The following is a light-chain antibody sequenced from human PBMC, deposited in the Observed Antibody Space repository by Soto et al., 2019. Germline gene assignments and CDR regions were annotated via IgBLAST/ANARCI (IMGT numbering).Light chain of an antibody. CDR1: SSNIGTNA. CDR3: AAWDDGLNGYV. Sequence: QSVLTQPPSASGTPGQRVTISCSGGSSNIGTNAVNWYQQLPGTAPKLLIYNNNQRPSGVPDRFSASKSGTSASLAISGLKSEDEADYYCAAWDDGLNGYVFGTGTKVTVL. V-gene: IGLV1-44*01. CDR2: NNN. J-gene: IGLJ1*01.